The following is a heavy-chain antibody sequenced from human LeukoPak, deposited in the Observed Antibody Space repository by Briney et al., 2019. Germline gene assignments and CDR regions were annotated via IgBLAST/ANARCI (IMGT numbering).Heavy chain of an antibody. CDR1: GYTFTSYY. D-gene: IGHD6-13*01. CDR2: IIPIFGTA. Sequence: SVKVSCKASGYTFTSYYMHWVRQAPGQGLEWMGGIIPIFGTANYAQKFQGRVTITADESTSSAYMELSSLRSEDTAVYYCARVSAAGTIWGQGTLVTVSS. V-gene: IGHV1-69*13. CDR3: ARVSAAGTI. J-gene: IGHJ4*02.